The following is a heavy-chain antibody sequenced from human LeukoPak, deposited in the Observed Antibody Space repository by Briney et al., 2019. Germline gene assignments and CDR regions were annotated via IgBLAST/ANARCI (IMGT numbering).Heavy chain of an antibody. CDR2: ISAYNGNT. CDR1: GYTFTSYG. D-gene: IGHD6-13*01. CDR3: AREGRSSSWFPPDY. J-gene: IGHJ4*02. V-gene: IGHV1-18*01. Sequence: ASVKVSCKASGYTFTSYGISWVRQAPGQGLEWMGWISAYNGNTNYAQKLQGRVTITTDTSTSTAYMELRSLRSDDTAVYYCAREGRSSSWFPPDYWGQGTLVTVSS.